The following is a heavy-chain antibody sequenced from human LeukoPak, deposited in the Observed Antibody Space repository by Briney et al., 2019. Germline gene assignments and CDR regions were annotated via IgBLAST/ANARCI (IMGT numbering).Heavy chain of an antibody. CDR2: INSDIGFT. J-gene: IGHJ5*02. CDR3: ARNFDMKVFDH. CDR1: RYTFTGYY. Sequence: GASVTVSCMASRYTFTGYYMNWVRLAPGPGLEWMGWINSDIGFTKYAQKLQGRDTITRDTSLSTVYMDLTRLTSDDTAVYYCARNFDMKVFDHWGQGTLVTVS. V-gene: IGHV1-2*02. D-gene: IGHD3-9*01.